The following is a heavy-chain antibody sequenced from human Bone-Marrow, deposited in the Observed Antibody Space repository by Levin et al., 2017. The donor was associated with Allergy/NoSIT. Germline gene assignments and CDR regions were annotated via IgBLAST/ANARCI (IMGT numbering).Heavy chain of an antibody. D-gene: IGHD1-1*01. CDR1: GGSIATSSYY. CDR2: FFYSGTT. V-gene: IGHV4-39*01. CDR3: AKGVGWNAGDS. Sequence: SETLSLTCAVSGGSIATSSYYWAWIRQPPGKGLEWIGNFFYSGTTYYNPSLKSRVTISVDASKNQVSLNLTSVAATDTAIYYCAKGVGWNAGDSWGPGTLVIVSS. J-gene: IGHJ4*02.